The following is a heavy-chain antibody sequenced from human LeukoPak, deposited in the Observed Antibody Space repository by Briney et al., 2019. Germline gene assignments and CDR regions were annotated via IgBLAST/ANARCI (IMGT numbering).Heavy chain of an antibody. CDR1: GGTFSSYA. J-gene: IGHJ6*02. Sequence: SVKVSCKASGGTFSSYAISWVRQAPGQGLEWMGRFIPILGIANYAQKFQGRVTITADKSTSTAYMELSSLRSEDTAVYYCARGRSVPYYYGMDVWGQGTMVTVSS. V-gene: IGHV1-69*04. CDR2: FIPILGIA. CDR3: ARGRSVPYYYGMDV.